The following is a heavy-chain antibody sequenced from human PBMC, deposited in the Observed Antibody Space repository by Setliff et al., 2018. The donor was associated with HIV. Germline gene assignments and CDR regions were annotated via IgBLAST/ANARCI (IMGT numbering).Heavy chain of an antibody. J-gene: IGHJ4*02. Sequence: ASVKVSCKASGYTFTDYFLHWVRQAPGQGLEWMGWISPQNGDRKIPQRSRGRVTMTRDTSMSTAYMELSGLASDDTAVYFCARQLSNSLDHWGQGTPVTVSS. CDR1: GYTFTDYF. CDR2: ISPQNGDR. D-gene: IGHD6-6*01. V-gene: IGHV1-2*02. CDR3: ARQLSNSLDH.